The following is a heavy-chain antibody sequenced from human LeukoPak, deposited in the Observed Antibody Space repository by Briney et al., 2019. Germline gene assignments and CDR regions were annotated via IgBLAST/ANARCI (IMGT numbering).Heavy chain of an antibody. CDR1: GYTFTGYY. CDR3: ARTDIVVVPAVIPYYFDY. Sequence: GASVKVSCKASGYTFTGYYMHWVRQAPGQGLEWMGWINPNSGGTNYAQKFQGRVTMTRDTSISTAYMELSRLRSDDTAVYYCARTDIVVVPAVIPYYFDYWGQGTLVTVSS. J-gene: IGHJ4*02. CDR2: INPNSGGT. V-gene: IGHV1-2*02. D-gene: IGHD2-2*01.